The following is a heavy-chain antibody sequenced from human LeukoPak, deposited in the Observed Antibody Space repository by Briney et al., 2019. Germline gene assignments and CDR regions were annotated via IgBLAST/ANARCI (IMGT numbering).Heavy chain of an antibody. V-gene: IGHV1-69*13. CDR3: ARDYYGSGSYYKPFDY. CDR1: GGTSSSYA. D-gene: IGHD3-10*01. CDR2: IIPIFGTA. J-gene: IGHJ4*02. Sequence: SVKVSCKASGGTSSSYAISWVRQAPGQGLEWMGGIIPIFGTANYAQKFQGRVTITADESTSTAYMELSSLRSEDTAVYYCARDYYGSGSYYKPFDYWGQGTLVTVSS.